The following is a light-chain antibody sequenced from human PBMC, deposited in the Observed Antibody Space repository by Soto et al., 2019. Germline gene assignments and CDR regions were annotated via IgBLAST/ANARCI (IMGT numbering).Light chain of an antibody. V-gene: IGKV2-28*01. CDR3: MQALQTSYT. CDR1: QSLLHFNGYNY. CDR2: LGS. J-gene: IGKJ2*01. Sequence: DIVMTQSPLSLSVTPGEPASISCRSSQSLLHFNGYNYLDWYLQRPGQSPQLLIYLGSNRASGVTDRFSGSGSGTDFTLKIRRVEAEDVGVYYCMQALQTSYTFGQGTKLEIK.